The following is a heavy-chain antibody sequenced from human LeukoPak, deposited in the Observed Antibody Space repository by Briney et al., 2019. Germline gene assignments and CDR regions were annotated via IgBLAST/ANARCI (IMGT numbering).Heavy chain of an antibody. D-gene: IGHD3-10*01. CDR2: INHSGST. J-gene: IGHJ6*03. CDR1: GGSFSGYY. CDR3: ARTRKTYYYGSGSYWGYYYYYMDV. Sequence: PSETLSLTCAVYGGSFSGYYWGWIRQPPGKGLEWDGEINHSGSTNYNPSLKSRATISADTSKNQFSLKLSSVTAADTAVYYCARTRKTYYYGSGSYWGYYYYYMDVWGKGTTVTVSS. V-gene: IGHV4-34*01.